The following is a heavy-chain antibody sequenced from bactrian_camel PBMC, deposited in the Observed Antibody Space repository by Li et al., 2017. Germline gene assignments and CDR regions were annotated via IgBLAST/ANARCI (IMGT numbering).Heavy chain of an antibody. J-gene: IGHJ6*01. Sequence: DVQLVESGGGSVQAGGSLRLSCAASGFTYSRYSMGWFRHVHGKEREDVAVIYVGGSTYYDDSVKGRFTISRDNAKSMLYLHMNSLKPEDTAMYYCAAGQFGGNCYAGLLPRDFRFWAQGTQVTVS. CDR2: IYVGGST. D-gene: IGHD2*01. CDR1: GFTYSRYS. V-gene: IGHV3S59*01. CDR3: AAGQFGGNCYAGLLPRDFRF.